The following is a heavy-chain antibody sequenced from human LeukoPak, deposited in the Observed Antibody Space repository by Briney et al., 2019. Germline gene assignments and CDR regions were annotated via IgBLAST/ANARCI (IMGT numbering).Heavy chain of an antibody. CDR1: GFTCSDHY. D-gene: IGHD7-27*01. CDR2: ISHTGTTM. CDR3: ARGHWGLDS. Sequence: GGSLRLSCAASGFTCSDHYMSWIRQAPGKGLEWVSYISHTGTTMYYADSVKGRFTLSRDNARNSLYLQMNSLRAEDTAVYYCARGHWGLDSWGQGTLVSVSS. V-gene: IGHV3-11*04. J-gene: IGHJ4*02.